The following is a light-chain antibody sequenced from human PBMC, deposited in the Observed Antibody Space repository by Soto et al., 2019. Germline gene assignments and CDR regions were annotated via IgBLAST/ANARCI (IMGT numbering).Light chain of an antibody. CDR1: KLGNQY. CDR3: QAWDSNTGVV. V-gene: IGLV3-1*01. J-gene: IGLJ2*01. CDR2: QDD. Sequence: SYELTQPPSVSVSPGQTASITFSGDKLGNQYACWYQQKPGQSPVLVIYQDDMRPSGIPERFSGSSSGNTATLTISGTQTIDEADYYCQAWDSNTGVVFGGGTKLTVL.